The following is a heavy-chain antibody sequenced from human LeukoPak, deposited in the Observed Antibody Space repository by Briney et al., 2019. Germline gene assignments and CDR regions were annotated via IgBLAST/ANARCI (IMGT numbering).Heavy chain of an antibody. J-gene: IGHJ4*02. V-gene: IGHV4-30-4*01. CDR2: VYYSGST. CDR1: GGTISSGDYY. CDR3: ARGLGTGSRTCEFVDY. Sequence: SETLSLTCIVSGGTISSGDYYWSWIRQPPGKGLEWIGYVYYSGSTYYNPSLNSRVAISVDTSRNQFSLKVSSVTAADTAVYYCARGLGTGSRTCEFVDYWGQGSLVTVSS. D-gene: IGHD3-10*01.